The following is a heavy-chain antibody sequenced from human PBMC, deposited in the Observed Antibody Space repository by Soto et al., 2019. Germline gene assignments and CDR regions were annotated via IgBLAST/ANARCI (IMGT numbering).Heavy chain of an antibody. D-gene: IGHD2-15*01. J-gene: IGHJ4*02. CDR3: ARADPDASVGY. CDR2: ISYSGST. V-gene: IGHV4-59*01. CDR1: GGSMSSYY. Sequence: KTSETLSLTCTVSGGSMSSYYWTWLRQSPGRGLEWIGYISYSGSTYYNPSLKSRVTISADTSKNQFSLRMNSMIAADTAVYYCARADPDASVGYWGRGTLVTVSS.